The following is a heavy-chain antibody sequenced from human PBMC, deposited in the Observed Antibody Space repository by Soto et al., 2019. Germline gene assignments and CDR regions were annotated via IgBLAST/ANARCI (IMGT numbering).Heavy chain of an antibody. CDR1: GGSISSGGYY. CDR2: ISYSGST. CDR3: ARAPRGNYGYPSYSDH. V-gene: IGHV4-31*02. D-gene: IGHD3-10*01. Sequence: SETLSLTCTVSGGSISSGGYYWSWIRQRPGTGLEWIGHISYSGSTYYNTSLKSRVTISGDTSRNQFSLIVNSVTAADTAVYYCARAPRGNYGYPSYSDHWGQGTLVTVS. J-gene: IGHJ4*02.